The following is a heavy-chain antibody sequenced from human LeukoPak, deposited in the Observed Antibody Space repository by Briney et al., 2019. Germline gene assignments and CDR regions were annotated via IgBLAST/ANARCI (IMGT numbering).Heavy chain of an antibody. CDR1: GFTFSSYA. Sequence: GSLRLSCAASGFTFSSYAMSWVRQAPGKGLEWVSAISGSGGTTDYADSVKGRFTISRDNSKNTLYLQMDSLRAEDTAVYYCAKVIVGAKAFDYWGQGTLVTVSS. J-gene: IGHJ4*02. CDR2: ISGSGGTT. V-gene: IGHV3-23*01. D-gene: IGHD1-26*01. CDR3: AKVIVGAKAFDY.